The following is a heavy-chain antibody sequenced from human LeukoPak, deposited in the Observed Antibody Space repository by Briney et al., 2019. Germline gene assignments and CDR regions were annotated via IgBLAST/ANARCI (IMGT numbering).Heavy chain of an antibody. CDR1: EFSISHYA. Sequence: TGGSLRLSCTASEFSISHYAMSWVRQAPGKGLEWVSADTSSTTSTYYAGSVRGRFTISRDNSMNTLYLQMNSLRADDTAVYYCSKAPLGACAGAVCYYLDVWGKGTTVIVSS. D-gene: IGHD2-8*02. CDR2: DTSSTTST. CDR3: SKAPLGACAGAVCYYLDV. J-gene: IGHJ6*03. V-gene: IGHV3-23*01.